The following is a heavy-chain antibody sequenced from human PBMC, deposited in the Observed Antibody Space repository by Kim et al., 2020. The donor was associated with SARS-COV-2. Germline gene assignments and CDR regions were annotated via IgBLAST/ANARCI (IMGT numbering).Heavy chain of an antibody. V-gene: IGHV3-11*06. CDR3: ARDPPSYYYDSSGFNY. D-gene: IGHD3-22*01. Sequence: SVKGRFTISRDNAKNSLYLQMYSLRAEDTAVYYCARDPPSYYYDSSGFNYWGQGTLVTVSS. J-gene: IGHJ4*02.